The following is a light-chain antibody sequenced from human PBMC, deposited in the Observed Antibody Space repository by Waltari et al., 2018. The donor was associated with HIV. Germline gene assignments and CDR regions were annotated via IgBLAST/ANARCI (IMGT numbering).Light chain of an antibody. Sequence: QSVLPQPPSVSGAPGQRVILFCNIGAGYDVHWYQQFPGTAPKLLIFGTSNRPPGVPDRFSGSKSGTSASLAISGLQAEDEADYYCQSYDSNLRGNYVFGTGTKVTVL. J-gene: IGLJ1*01. V-gene: IGLV1-40*01. CDR2: GTS. CDR3: QSYDSNLRGNYV. CDR1: NIGAGYD.